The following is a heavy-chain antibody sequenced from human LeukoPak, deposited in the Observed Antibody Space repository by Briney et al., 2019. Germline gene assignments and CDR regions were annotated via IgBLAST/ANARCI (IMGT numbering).Heavy chain of an antibody. Sequence: GGSLRLSCTASEFTFSRNYRLWVRQAPGKGLEWVSLIFSNGDIHYADSVKGRFTISRDTSKNTVSLQMNSLRVEDTAMYYCTRDQMNYWGQGTLVTVSS. D-gene: IGHD5-24*01. CDR2: IFSNGDI. V-gene: IGHV3-53*01. CDR3: TRDQMNY. CDR1: EFTFSRNY. J-gene: IGHJ4*02.